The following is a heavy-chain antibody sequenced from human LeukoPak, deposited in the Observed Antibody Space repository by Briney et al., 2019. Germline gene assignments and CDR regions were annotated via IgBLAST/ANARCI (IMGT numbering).Heavy chain of an antibody. J-gene: IGHJ3*02. CDR1: GGTFSSYA. V-gene: IGHV1-69*04. D-gene: IGHD2-2*01. CDR2: IIPILGIA. Sequence: EASVKVSCKASGGTFSSYAISWVRQAPGQGLEWMGRIIPILGIANYAQKFQGRVTITADKSTSTAYMELSSLRSEDTAVYYCASQTKRYCSSTSCPMGNAFDIWGQGTMVTVSS. CDR3: ASQTKRYCSSTSCPMGNAFDI.